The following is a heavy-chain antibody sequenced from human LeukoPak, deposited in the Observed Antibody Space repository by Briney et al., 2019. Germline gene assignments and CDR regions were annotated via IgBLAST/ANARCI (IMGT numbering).Heavy chain of an antibody. CDR1: GFTFSDYY. CDR2: ISSSGSTI. Sequence: GGSLRLSCAASGFTFSDYYMSWIRQAPGKGLEWVSYISSSGSTIYYADSVKGRFTISRDNSKNTLYLQMNSLRAEDTAVYYCAKRYYYDSSGYPHRGGHFDYWGQGTLVTVSS. J-gene: IGHJ4*02. V-gene: IGHV3-11*01. CDR3: AKRYYYDSSGYPHRGGHFDY. D-gene: IGHD3-22*01.